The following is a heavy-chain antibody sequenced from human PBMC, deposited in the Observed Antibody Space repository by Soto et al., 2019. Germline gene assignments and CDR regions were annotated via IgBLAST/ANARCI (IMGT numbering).Heavy chain of an antibody. CDR1: GFTFSSYA. D-gene: IGHD6-13*01. J-gene: IGHJ4*02. V-gene: IGHV3-30-3*01. CDR3: ARDDGSIAAAGPRVRGFYFDY. CDR2: ISYDGSNK. Sequence: GGSLRLSCAASGFTFSSYAMHWVRQAPGKGLEWVAVISYDGSNKYYADSVKGRFTISRDNSKNTLYLQMNSLRAEDTAGYYCARDDGSIAAAGPRVRGFYFDYWGQGTLVTVSS.